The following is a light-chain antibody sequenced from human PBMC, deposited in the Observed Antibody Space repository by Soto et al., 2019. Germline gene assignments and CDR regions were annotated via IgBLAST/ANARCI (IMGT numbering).Light chain of an antibody. Sequence: DIVMTQSPLSLPVTPGEPASISCRSSQSLLHSNGYNYLDWYLQKPGQSPQLLIYLGSNRASGVPDRFSGSGSGTEFTLTISSLQSEDFAVYYCQQYTNWPKTFGQGTKVDIK. J-gene: IGKJ1*01. CDR2: LGS. V-gene: IGKV2-28*01. CDR1: QSLLHSNGYNY. CDR3: QQYTNWPKT.